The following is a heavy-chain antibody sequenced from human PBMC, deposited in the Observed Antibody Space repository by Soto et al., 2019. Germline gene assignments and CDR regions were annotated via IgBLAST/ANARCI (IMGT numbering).Heavy chain of an antibody. CDR2: TYYSGST. J-gene: IGHJ5*02. V-gene: IGHV4-61*03. Sequence: SETLSLTCTVSGGSVSSGSYYWSWTPHPPPQRLERIGHTYYSGSTNYNPSLKSQVTISLDTSKNHISMKLNSVTAADTAVYYCVRYAPYYYDSSGYYQYNWFDPWGQGTLVTVSS. D-gene: IGHD3-22*01. CDR3: VRYAPYYYDSSGYYQYNWFDP. CDR1: GGSVSSGSYY.